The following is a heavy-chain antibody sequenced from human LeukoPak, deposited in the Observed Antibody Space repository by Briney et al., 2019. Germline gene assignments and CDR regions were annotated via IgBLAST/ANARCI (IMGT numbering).Heavy chain of an antibody. CDR2: IWYDGSNK. V-gene: IGHV3-33*06. Sequence: PGRSLRLSCAASGFTFSNYGMHWVRQAPGKGLEWVAVIWYDGSNKYYADSVKGRFTISRDNSKNTLYLQMKSLRAEDTAVYYCAKDRDTAMEIDYWGQGTLATVSS. J-gene: IGHJ4*02. D-gene: IGHD5-18*01. CDR3: AKDRDTAMEIDY. CDR1: GFTFSNYG.